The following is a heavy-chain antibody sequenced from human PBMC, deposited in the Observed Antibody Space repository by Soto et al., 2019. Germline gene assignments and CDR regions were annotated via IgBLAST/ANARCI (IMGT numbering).Heavy chain of an antibody. V-gene: IGHV1-18*01. Sequence: QVPLVQSGAEVKKPGASVKVSCKASGYTFSSYRISWVRQAPGQGPEWMGWIHAYNGDTKYAQKLQDGLIMTTAPSTSTAYMELRSLTSADTAVYYCARADYGDDDYWGQGTLVTVSS. D-gene: IGHD4-17*01. J-gene: IGHJ4*02. CDR2: IHAYNGDT. CDR3: ARADYGDDDY. CDR1: GYTFSSYR.